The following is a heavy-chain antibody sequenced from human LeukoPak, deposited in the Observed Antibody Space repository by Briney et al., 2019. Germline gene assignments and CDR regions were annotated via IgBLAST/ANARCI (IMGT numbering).Heavy chain of an antibody. D-gene: IGHD6-13*01. J-gene: IGHJ4*02. Sequence: SQTLSLTCTVSGGSISSGSYYWSWIRQPAGKGLEWIGRIYTSGSTNHNPSLKSRVTISVDTSKNQFSLKLSSVTAADTAVYYCARYSARYSLYYFDYWGQGTLVTVSS. V-gene: IGHV4-61*02. CDR3: ARYSARYSLYYFDY. CDR2: IYTSGST. CDR1: GGSISSGSYY.